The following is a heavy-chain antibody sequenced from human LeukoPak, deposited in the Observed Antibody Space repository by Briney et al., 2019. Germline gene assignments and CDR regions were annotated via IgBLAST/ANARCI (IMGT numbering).Heavy chain of an antibody. CDR2: IYYSGST. J-gene: IGHJ4*02. V-gene: IGHV4-59*01. CDR3: ARDYYGSGSRDYFDY. Sequence: PSETLSLTCTVSGGSISSYYWSWIRQPPGKGLEGIGDIYYSGSTNYNPSLKSRVTISVDTSKNQFSLKLSSVTAADTALYYCARDYYGSGSRDYFDYWGQGTLVTVSS. D-gene: IGHD3-10*01. CDR1: GGSISSYY.